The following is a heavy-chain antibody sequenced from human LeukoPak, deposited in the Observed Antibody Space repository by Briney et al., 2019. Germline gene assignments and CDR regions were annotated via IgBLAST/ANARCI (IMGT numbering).Heavy chain of an antibody. CDR1: GYTFTSYY. J-gene: IGHJ6*02. V-gene: IGHV1-18*04. Sequence: GASVKVSCKASGYTFTSYYMHWVRQAPGQGLEWMGWISAYNGNTNYAQKLQVRVTMTTDTSTSTAYMELRSLRSDDTAVYYCARVNDFWSGYRYYYYGMDVWGQGTTVTVSS. CDR2: ISAYNGNT. D-gene: IGHD3-3*01. CDR3: ARVNDFWSGYRYYYYGMDV.